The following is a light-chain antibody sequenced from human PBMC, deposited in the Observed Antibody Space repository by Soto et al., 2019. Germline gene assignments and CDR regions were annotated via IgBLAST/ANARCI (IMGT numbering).Light chain of an antibody. V-gene: IGLV2-8*01. J-gene: IGLJ2*01. CDR2: EVS. Sequence: QSALTQPPSASGSPGQSVTISCTGTSSDVGGYNYVSWYQQHPGKAPKLMIYEVSKRPSGVPDRFSGSKTGNTAYLTVSGLQAEDEADYYCSSYAGRNNLVFGGGTQLTVL. CDR1: SSDVGGYNY. CDR3: SSYAGRNNLV.